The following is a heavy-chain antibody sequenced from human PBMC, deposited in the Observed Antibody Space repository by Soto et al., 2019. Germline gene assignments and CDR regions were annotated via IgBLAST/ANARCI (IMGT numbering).Heavy chain of an antibody. J-gene: IGHJ6*02. Sequence: GGSLRLSYAASGFTFSSYGMHWVRQAPGKGLEWVAVISYDGSNKYYADSVKGRFTISRDNSKNTLYLQMNSLRAEDTAVYYCAKDFGSVGSSSSYYYYYYGMDVWGQGTTVTVSS. CDR2: ISYDGSNK. V-gene: IGHV3-30*18. CDR3: AKDFGSVGSSSSYYYYYYGMDV. CDR1: GFTFSSYG. D-gene: IGHD6-6*01.